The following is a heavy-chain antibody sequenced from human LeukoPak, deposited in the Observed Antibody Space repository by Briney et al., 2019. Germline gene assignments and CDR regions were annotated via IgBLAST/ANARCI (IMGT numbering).Heavy chain of an antibody. CDR2: IDARSGIT. Sequence: GGSLRLSCAASGFTFTIFGLNWVRQAPGKGPEWVSYIDARSGITYYADSVQGRFTISRDDARESAFLQMDGRSVDDTAVHYCARTYDFGRGPPGDAFDNWGPGT. V-gene: IGHV3-48*01. CDR1: GFTFTIFG. D-gene: IGHD3/OR15-3a*01. J-gene: IGHJ3*02. CDR3: ARTYDFGRGPPGDAFDN.